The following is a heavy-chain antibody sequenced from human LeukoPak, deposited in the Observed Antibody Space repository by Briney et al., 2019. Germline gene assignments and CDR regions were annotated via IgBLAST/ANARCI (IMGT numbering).Heavy chain of an antibody. Sequence: SETLSLTCTVSDGSISTYYWSWIRQPPGKGLEWIGYIYYTGTTNYNPSLKSRVTISVDTSKNQFSLRLSSVTAADTAIYYCARAVSSRFDYWGQGTLVTVSS. V-gene: IGHV4-59*08. CDR3: ARAVSSRFDY. CDR1: DGSISTYY. J-gene: IGHJ4*02. CDR2: IYYTGTT. D-gene: IGHD5/OR15-5a*01.